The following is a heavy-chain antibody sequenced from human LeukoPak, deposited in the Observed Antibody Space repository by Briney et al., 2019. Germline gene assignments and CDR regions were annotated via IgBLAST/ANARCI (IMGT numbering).Heavy chain of an antibody. J-gene: IGHJ4*02. CDR1: GGSSSGYY. CDR3: ASEVVAATLDY. CDR2: INHSGST. Sequence: SETLSLTCAVYGGSSSGYYWSWIRQPPGKGLEWIGEINHSGSTNYNPSLKSRVTISVDTSKNQFSLTLSSVTAADTAVYYCASEVVAATLDYWGQGTLVTVSS. D-gene: IGHD2-15*01. V-gene: IGHV4-34*01.